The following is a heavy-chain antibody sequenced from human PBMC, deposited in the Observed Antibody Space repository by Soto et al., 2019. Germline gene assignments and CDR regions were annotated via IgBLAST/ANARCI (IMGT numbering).Heavy chain of an antibody. D-gene: IGHD3-22*01. Sequence: GGSLRLSCAASRSTFSSYAMHWVRQAPGKGLEWVAVISYDGTNKYYADSVKGRFTISRDNSKNTLYLQMNSLRAEDTAVYYCARGYYYDTSAYYHWFDPWGQGTLVTVSS. CDR1: RSTFSSYA. CDR2: ISYDGTNK. CDR3: ARGYYYDTSAYYHWFDP. J-gene: IGHJ5*02. V-gene: IGHV3-30-3*01.